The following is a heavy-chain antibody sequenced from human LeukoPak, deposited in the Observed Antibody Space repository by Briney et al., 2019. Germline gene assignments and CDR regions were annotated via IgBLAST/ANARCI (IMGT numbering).Heavy chain of an antibody. CDR3: ARDLGYCSGSTCYVGYFDY. V-gene: IGHV3-23*01. Sequence: PGGSLRLSCAGSGFTFSSYAMTWVRQAPGTGLEWVSSISRSDGTTYYADSVKGRFTISRDNSKNTLYLQMNSLRAEDTAVYYCARDLGYCSGSTCYVGYFDYWGQGTQVTVSS. D-gene: IGHD2-15*01. J-gene: IGHJ4*02. CDR2: ISRSDGTT. CDR1: GFTFSSYA.